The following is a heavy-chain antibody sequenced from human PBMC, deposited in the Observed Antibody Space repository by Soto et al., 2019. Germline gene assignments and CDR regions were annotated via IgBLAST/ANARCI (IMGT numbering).Heavy chain of an antibody. D-gene: IGHD2-21*02. CDR2: ISGSGGST. V-gene: IGHV3-23*01. CDR3: AKTLCGGDCYSNYYYGMDV. Sequence: EVQLLEAGGGLVQPGGSPRLSCAASGFTFSSYAMSWVRQAPGKGLEWVSAISGSGGSTYYADSVKGRFTISRDNSQNTLYLQMNRLRAEDTAVYYCAKTLCGGDCYSNYYYGMDVWGQGTTVTVSS. CDR1: GFTFSSYA. J-gene: IGHJ6*02.